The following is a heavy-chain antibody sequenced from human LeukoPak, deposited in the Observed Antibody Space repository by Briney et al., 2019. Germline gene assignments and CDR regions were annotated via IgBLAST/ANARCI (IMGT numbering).Heavy chain of an antibody. CDR3: ARATYGPLDY. D-gene: IGHD4-17*01. CDR2: IYHSGST. V-gene: IGHV4-4*02. Sequence: PSETLSLTCAVSGGSISSSNWWSWVRQPPGKGLEWIGEIYHSGSTNYNPSLKSRVTISVDTSKNQFSLKLSSVTAADTAVYYCARATYGPLDYWGQGTLVTVSS. J-gene: IGHJ4*02. CDR1: GGSISSSNW.